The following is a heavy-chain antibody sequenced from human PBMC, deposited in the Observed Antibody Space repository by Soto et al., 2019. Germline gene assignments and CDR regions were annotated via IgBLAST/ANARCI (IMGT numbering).Heavy chain of an antibody. V-gene: IGHV3-33*01. CDR3: ARSQKYSGHDGPGYGMDV. Sequence: QVQLVESGGGVVQPGRSLRLSCAASGFTFSTYGMHWVRQAPGKGLEWVAVIWYDGSHKYFTDSVKGRFTISRDNSKNTLYLQMNSLRAEDTAVYYCARSQKYSGHDGPGYGMDVWGQGTTVTVSS. D-gene: IGHD5-12*01. J-gene: IGHJ6*02. CDR2: IWYDGSHK. CDR1: GFTFSTYG.